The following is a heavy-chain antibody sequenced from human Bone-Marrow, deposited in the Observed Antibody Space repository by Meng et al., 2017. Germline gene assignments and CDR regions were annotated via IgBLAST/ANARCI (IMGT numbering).Heavy chain of an antibody. CDR3: ARDRRCSGGSCYPGYYYGMDV. V-gene: IGHV3-7*01. CDR1: GFTFSSYW. J-gene: IGHJ6*02. CDR2: IKQDGSEK. Sequence: GGSLRLSCAASGFTFSSYWMSWVRQAPGKGLEWVANIKQDGSEKYYVDSVKGRFTISRDNAKNSLYLQMNSLRAEDTAVYYCARDRRCSGGSCYPGYYYGMDVWGQGTTVTVSS. D-gene: IGHD2-15*01.